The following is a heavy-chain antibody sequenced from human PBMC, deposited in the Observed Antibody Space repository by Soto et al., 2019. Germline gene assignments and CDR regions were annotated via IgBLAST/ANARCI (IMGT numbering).Heavy chain of an antibody. V-gene: IGHV3-11*01. CDR1: GFTFSDYY. CDR2: ISSSGSTI. J-gene: IGHJ6*03. CDR3: ARESWTDFWSMDV. Sequence: GGSLRLSCAASGFTFSDYYMSWIRQAPGKGLEWVSYISSSGSTIYYADSVKGRFTISRDNAKNSLYLQMNSLRAEDTAVYYCARESWTDFWSMDVWGKGTTVTVSS. D-gene: IGHD3-3*01.